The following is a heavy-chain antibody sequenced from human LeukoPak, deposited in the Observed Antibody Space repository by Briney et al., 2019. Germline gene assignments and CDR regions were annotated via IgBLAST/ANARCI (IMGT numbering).Heavy chain of an antibody. V-gene: IGHV3-23*01. Sequence: GGSLRLSCAASGFTFSSYAMSWVRQAPGKGLEWVSAISGSGGSTYYADSVKGRFTISRDNSKNTLYLQMNSLRAEDTAVYYCARDAHEMYYYDSSGQGGYFDYWGQGTLVTVSS. D-gene: IGHD3-22*01. CDR2: ISGSGGST. CDR1: GFTFSSYA. CDR3: ARDAHEMYYYDSSGQGGYFDY. J-gene: IGHJ4*02.